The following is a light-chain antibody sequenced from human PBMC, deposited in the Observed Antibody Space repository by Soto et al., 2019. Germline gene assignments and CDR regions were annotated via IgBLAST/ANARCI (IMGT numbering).Light chain of an antibody. CDR2: GAS. CDR3: QQYNNWPSCT. CDR1: QSVTSN. J-gene: IGKJ2*02. V-gene: IGKV3-15*01. Sequence: EMVMTQSPATLSVSPGERATLSCWASQSVTSNLAWYQQKPGQAPRLLIYGASTRATGIPARLSGSGSGTEFTLTISNLQSEDLAVYYCQQYNNWPSCTFGQGTKLQIK.